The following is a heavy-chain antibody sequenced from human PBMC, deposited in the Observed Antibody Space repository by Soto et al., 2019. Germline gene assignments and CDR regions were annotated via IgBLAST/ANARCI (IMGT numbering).Heavy chain of an antibody. Sequence: SETLSLTCAVYGGSFSGYYWSWIRQPPGKGLEWIGEINHSGSTNYNPSLKSRVTISVDTSKNQFSLKLSSVTAADTAVYYCARVQITMIVVVIKDYFDYWGQGTLVTVSS. D-gene: IGHD3-22*01. CDR1: GGSFSGYY. V-gene: IGHV4-34*01. J-gene: IGHJ4*02. CDR3: ARVQITMIVVVIKDYFDY. CDR2: INHSGST.